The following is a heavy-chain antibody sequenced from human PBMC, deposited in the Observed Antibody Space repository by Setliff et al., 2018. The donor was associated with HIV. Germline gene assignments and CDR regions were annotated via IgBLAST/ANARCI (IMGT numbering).Heavy chain of an antibody. V-gene: IGHV1-69*13. CDR3: ARDSRDIVVVIAPEPEPYYYYGMDV. CDR2: IIPIFGTP. J-gene: IGHJ6*04. CDR1: GDTFNSHA. Sequence: SVKVSCKASGDTFNSHAISWVRQAPGQGLEWMGGIIPIFGTPNYAQKFKGRLTITADETTSTVYMELSSLRSEDTAVYYCARDSRDIVVVIAPEPEPYYYYGMDVWGEGTTVTVSS. D-gene: IGHD2-15*01.